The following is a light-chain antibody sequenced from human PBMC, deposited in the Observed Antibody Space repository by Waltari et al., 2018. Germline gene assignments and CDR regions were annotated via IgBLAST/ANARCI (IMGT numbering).Light chain of an antibody. CDR2: DAS. CDR3: QQRSNWPRT. CDR1: QSVSSS. V-gene: IGKV3-11*01. Sequence: EIVLTQSPATLSLSPGKRATLACRASQSVSSSLAWSQQKPGQAPRLLIYDASSRATGIPARFSGSGSGTDFTLTISSLEPEDFAVYYCQQRSNWPRTFGQGTKVEI. J-gene: IGKJ1*01.